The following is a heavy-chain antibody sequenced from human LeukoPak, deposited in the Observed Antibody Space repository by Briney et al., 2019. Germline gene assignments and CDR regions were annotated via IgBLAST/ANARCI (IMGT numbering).Heavy chain of an antibody. CDR2: ISYDGSNK. CDR3: AKGIVGAHSYDY. CDR1: GFTFSSYG. Sequence: GRSLRLSCAASGFTFSSYGMHWVRQAPGKGLEWVAVISYDGSNKYYADSVKGRFTISRDNSKNTLYLQMNSLRAEDTAVYYCAKGIVGAHSYDYWGQGTLVTVSS. D-gene: IGHD1-26*01. V-gene: IGHV3-30*18. J-gene: IGHJ4*02.